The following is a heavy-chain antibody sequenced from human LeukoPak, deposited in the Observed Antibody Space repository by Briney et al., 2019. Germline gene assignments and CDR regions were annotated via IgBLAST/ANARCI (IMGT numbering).Heavy chain of an antibody. D-gene: IGHD1-26*01. CDR1: GFTFSSYG. J-gene: IGHJ1*01. CDR2: IWYDGSNK. Sequence: GRSLRLSCAASGFTFSSYGMHWVRQAPGKGLEWVAVIWYDGSNKYYADSVKGRFTISRDNSKNTLYLRMNSLRAEDTAVYYCARGYNSGSTWNFQHWGQGTLVTVSS. CDR3: ARGYNSGSTWNFQH. V-gene: IGHV3-33*01.